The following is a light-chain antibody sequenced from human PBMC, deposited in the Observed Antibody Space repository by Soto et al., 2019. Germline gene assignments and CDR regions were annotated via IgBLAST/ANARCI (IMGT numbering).Light chain of an antibody. V-gene: IGLV2-8*01. CDR1: SSDVGGYNY. J-gene: IGLJ1*01. Sequence: QSALTQPPSASGSPGQSVTISCTGTSSDVGGYNYVSWYQQHPGKAPKLMIYEVSKRPSGVPDRFSGSKSGNTASLTVFGLQDEHEAAYYRSSYDGRNNYVFGTGTKVTV. CDR3: SSYDGRNNYV. CDR2: EVS.